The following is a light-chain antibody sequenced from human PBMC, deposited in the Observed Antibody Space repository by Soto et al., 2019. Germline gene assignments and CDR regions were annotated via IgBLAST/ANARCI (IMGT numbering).Light chain of an antibody. V-gene: IGKV1-5*03. J-gene: IGKJ1*01. Sequence: DIPMTQSPSTLSASVGDRVTITCRASQSISSWLAWYQQKPGKAPKVLIYKASSLESGVPSRFSGSGSGTEFTLTISSLQPDDFATYYCQHYNTYWTFGQGTKVEIK. CDR3: QHYNTYWT. CDR2: KAS. CDR1: QSISSW.